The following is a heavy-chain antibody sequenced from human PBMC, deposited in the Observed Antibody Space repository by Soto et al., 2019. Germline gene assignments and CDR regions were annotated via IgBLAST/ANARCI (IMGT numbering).Heavy chain of an antibody. D-gene: IGHD6-6*01. V-gene: IGHV4-4*02. CDR1: GGPPSSSNW. Sequence: PXETLRLTCSVAGGPPSSSNWWSWVRQPPGKGLEWIGEIYHSGSTNYNPSPKSRVTISVDKSKNQFSLKLISVTAADTAVYYCARDSAARGVDYWGQGSLVTVSS. J-gene: IGHJ4*02. CDR2: IYHSGST. CDR3: ARDSAARGVDY.